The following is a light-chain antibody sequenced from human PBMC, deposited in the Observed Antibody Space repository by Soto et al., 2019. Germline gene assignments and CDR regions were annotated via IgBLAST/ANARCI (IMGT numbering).Light chain of an antibody. CDR3: QQYGSSVT. CDR2: GAH. CDR1: QSIRSHY. Sequence: EIVLTQSPWTLSLSPGERATISCRASQSIRSHYLAWYQQKPGQATRLLISGAHNRAPGLPDRFSGSDSGTYFPLRISRLAPEDFAVYYCQQYGSSVTFGQGTKVEIK. V-gene: IGKV3-20*01. J-gene: IGKJ1*01.